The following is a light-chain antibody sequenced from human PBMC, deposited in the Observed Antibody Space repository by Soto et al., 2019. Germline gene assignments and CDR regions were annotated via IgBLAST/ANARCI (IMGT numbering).Light chain of an antibody. V-gene: IGKV3-15*01. Sequence: VMTQSPATLSVSPGERATLSCRASQSVSSTLALYQQKPGQAPRLLIYGASTRATGIPARFSGSGSGTEFTLTISSLQSEGLGVEYCQQYNFWQLTVGGGTMVDIK. CDR1: QSVSST. J-gene: IGKJ4*01. CDR3: QQYNFWQLT. CDR2: GAS.